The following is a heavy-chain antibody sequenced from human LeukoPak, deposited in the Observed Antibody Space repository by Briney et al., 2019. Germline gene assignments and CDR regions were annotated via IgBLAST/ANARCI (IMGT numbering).Heavy chain of an antibody. V-gene: IGHV3-48*04. CDR3: ARDRVYYDSSGYFDY. Sequence: GGSLRLSCAASGFTFSSYSMNWVRQAPGKGREGVSYISSSSSTIYYADSVKGRFTISRDNAKNSLYLQMNSLRAEDTAVYYCARDRVYYDSSGYFDYWGQGTLVTVSS. CDR1: GFTFSSYS. J-gene: IGHJ4*02. CDR2: ISSSSSTI. D-gene: IGHD3-22*01.